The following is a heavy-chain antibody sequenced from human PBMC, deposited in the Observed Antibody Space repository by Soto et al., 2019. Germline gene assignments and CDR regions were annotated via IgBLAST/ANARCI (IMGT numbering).Heavy chain of an antibody. D-gene: IGHD6-13*01. V-gene: IGHV5-51*01. Sequence: GESLKISCKASGYTFTHYWIGWVRQMPGKGLEWMGIIYPGGSDTRYSPSFQGQVTIAADKPIRTAYLQWSSLKASDTAMYYCARHRISGIAAAPMWFDPWGQGTLVTVSS. J-gene: IGHJ5*02. CDR2: IYPGGSDT. CDR3: ARHRISGIAAAPMWFDP. CDR1: GYTFTHYW.